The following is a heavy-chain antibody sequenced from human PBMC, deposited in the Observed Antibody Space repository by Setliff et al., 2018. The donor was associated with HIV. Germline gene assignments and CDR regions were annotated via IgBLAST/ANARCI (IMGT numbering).Heavy chain of an antibody. D-gene: IGHD3-3*01. CDR2: INPQTGGT. Sequence: ASVKVSCKASGYTLSSHYIHWVRQAPGHRPEWVGWINPQTGGTNFAQKFQGRITMTSDTSVNTVFIELSRLKSDDTALYYCARDLRNSNTLFGVLNFVFDLWGQGTLVTVSP. CDR3: ARDLRNSNTLFGVLNFVFDL. J-gene: IGHJ4*02. CDR1: GYTLSSHY. V-gene: IGHV1-2*02.